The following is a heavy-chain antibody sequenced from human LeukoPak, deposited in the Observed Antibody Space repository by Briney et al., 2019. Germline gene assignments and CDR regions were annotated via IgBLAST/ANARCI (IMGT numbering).Heavy chain of an antibody. J-gene: IGHJ4*02. V-gene: IGHV3-9*01. CDR2: ISWNSGSI. CDR3: AKDISGSGKYYFDY. D-gene: IGHD3-10*01. CDR1: GFTFDDYA. Sequence: PGRSRRLSWAASGFTFDDYAMHWVRQAPGRGLEWVSGISWNSGSIGYADSVKGRFTISRDNAKNSLYLQMNSLRAEDTALYYCAKDISGSGKYYFDYWGQGTLVTVSS.